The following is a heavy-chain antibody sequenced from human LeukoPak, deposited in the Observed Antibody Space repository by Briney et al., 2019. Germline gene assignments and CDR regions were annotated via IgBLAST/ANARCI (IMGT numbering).Heavy chain of an antibody. Sequence: ASVKVSCKASGYTFTGYYMHWVRQAPGQGLEWMGWINPNSGGTNYAQKFQGRVTMTRDTSISTAYMELSSLRSEDTAVYYCARGAYYDFWSGYRTHHDFDYWGQGTLVTVSS. CDR1: GYTFTGYY. CDR3: ARGAYYDFWSGYRTHHDFDY. J-gene: IGHJ4*02. CDR2: INPNSGGT. D-gene: IGHD3-3*01. V-gene: IGHV1-2*02.